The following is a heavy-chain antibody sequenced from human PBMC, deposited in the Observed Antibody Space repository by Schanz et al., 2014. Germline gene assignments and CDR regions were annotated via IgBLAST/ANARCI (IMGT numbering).Heavy chain of an antibody. CDR1: GYTFTSYD. CDR2: MNPDSGNT. J-gene: IGHJ4*02. V-gene: IGHV1-8*01. CDR3: ARGRGFYDY. D-gene: IGHD3-10*01. Sequence: VQLVQSGAEVKRPGASVRVSCKASGYTFTSYDFNWVRQAPGQGLEWMGWMNPDSGNTGYAQKFQGRVTITADTSTNTAYMELSSLTSEDTAVHYCARGRGFYDYWGQGTLVTVSS.